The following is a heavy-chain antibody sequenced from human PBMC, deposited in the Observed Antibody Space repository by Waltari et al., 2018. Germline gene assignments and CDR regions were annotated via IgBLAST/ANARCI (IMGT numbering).Heavy chain of an antibody. CDR3: ARDLFSRRFLAEPAF. J-gene: IGHJ4*02. CDR1: DEPFASSG. Sequence: QVQVVQSGAEVKKPGASVRVSCKTSDEPFASSGFNWVRRAPGQGLEWMGWVTTHNGNVNYARKFQGRVTLTKDPSTSTVFLEVRNLTSHDTAVYYCARDLFSRRFLAEPAFWGQGTLVTVSS. V-gene: IGHV1-18*01. D-gene: IGHD3-3*02. CDR2: VTTHNGNV.